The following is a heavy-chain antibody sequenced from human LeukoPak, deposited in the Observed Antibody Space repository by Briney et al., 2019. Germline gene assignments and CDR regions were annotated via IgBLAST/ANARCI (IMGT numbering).Heavy chain of an antibody. CDR2: NTGRGGRT. CDR1: GLSFSSYA. J-gene: IGHJ4*02. V-gene: IGHV3-23*01. CDR3: ANNSNFYGSGSIGY. Sequence: GGSLRLPCAASGLSFSSYAMRWARQAPGKGLEWGSDNTGRGGRTNYADSVKRRYHNPRHNPQHTLHLQMNSLSAEDTAVFYCANNSNFYGSGSIGYWGEGALVTVSS. D-gene: IGHD3-10*01.